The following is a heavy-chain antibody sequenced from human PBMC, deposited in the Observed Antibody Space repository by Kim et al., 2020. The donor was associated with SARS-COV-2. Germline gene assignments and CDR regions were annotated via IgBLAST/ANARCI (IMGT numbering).Heavy chain of an antibody. CDR1: GFTFSSYS. CDR3: ARDVPLLWFGESGAPYGMDV. D-gene: IGHD3-10*01. CDR2: ISSSSSYI. V-gene: IGHV3-21*01. Sequence: GGSLRLSCAASGFTFSSYSMNWVRQAPGKGLEWVSSISSSSSYIYYADSVKGRFTISRDNAKNSLYLQMNSLRAEDTAVYYCARDVPLLWFGESGAPYGMDVWGQGTTVTVSS. J-gene: IGHJ6*02.